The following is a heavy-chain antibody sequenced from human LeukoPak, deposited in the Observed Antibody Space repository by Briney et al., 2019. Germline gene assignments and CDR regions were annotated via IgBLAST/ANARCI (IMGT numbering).Heavy chain of an antibody. D-gene: IGHD3-22*01. CDR2: IIPIFGTA. Sequence: SVTVSCKASGGTFSSYAISWVRQAPGQGLEWMGGIIPIFGTANYAQKFQGRVTITTDESTSTAYMELSSLRSEDTAVYYCARGSPYYDSSGMGFDYWGQGTLVTVSS. CDR3: ARGSPYYDSSGMGFDY. J-gene: IGHJ4*02. CDR1: GGTFSSYA. V-gene: IGHV1-69*05.